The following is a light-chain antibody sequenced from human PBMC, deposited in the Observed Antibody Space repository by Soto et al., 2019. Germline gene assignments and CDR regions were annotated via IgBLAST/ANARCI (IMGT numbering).Light chain of an antibody. CDR1: GSDFACYNY. CDR3: SSYRSRSPLV. CDR2: DVS. V-gene: IGLV2-14*01. J-gene: IGLJ2*01. Sequence: QSVLTQPASVSGSPGQSITISCTGTGSDFACYNYVSWYQQHPGKAPKHMIYDVSNRPSRVSNRFSGSKSGNTASLTISGLQAEDEADYYCSSYRSRSPLVFGGGTKLTVL.